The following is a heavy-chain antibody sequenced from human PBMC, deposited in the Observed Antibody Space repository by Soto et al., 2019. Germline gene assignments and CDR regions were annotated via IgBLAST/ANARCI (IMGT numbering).Heavy chain of an antibody. CDR1: GYTFTGYA. D-gene: IGHD6-19*01. V-gene: IGHV1-3*05. CDR3: ARAVAVAADFDY. Sequence: QVQLVQSGAEEKKPGASVKVSCKAPGYTFTGYAMHWVRRAPGQRLEWMGWINAGNGNTKYSQKCQGRVTITRDTSASTAYMELSSLRSEDTAVYYCARAVAVAADFDYWGQGTLATVSS. CDR2: INAGNGNT. J-gene: IGHJ4*02.